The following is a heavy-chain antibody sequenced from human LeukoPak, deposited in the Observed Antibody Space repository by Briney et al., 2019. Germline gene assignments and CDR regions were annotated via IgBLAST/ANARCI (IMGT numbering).Heavy chain of an antibody. Sequence: PSETLSLTCTVSGGSICSSYWSWIRQPPGKGLEWIGYIYYSGSTNYNPSLKSRVTMSVDTSKNQFSLKLSSVTAADTAVYYCARHSNSGYADWFDPWGQGTLVTVSS. V-gene: IGHV4-59*08. CDR1: GGSICSSY. D-gene: IGHD5-12*01. CDR2: IYYSGST. J-gene: IGHJ5*02. CDR3: ARHSNSGYADWFDP.